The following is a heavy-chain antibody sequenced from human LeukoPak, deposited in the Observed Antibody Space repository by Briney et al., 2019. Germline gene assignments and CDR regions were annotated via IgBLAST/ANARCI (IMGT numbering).Heavy chain of an antibody. Sequence: PSETLSLTCAASGYSIGSGYYWGWIRQPPGKGLEWIGSIYHSGSTYYNPSLKSRVTISVDTSKNQFSLKLSSVTAADTAVYYCARFTIFGVGPDYWGQGTLVTVSS. CDR3: ARFTIFGVGPDY. D-gene: IGHD3-3*01. V-gene: IGHV4-38-2*01. CDR2: IYHSGST. CDR1: GYSIGSGYY. J-gene: IGHJ4*02.